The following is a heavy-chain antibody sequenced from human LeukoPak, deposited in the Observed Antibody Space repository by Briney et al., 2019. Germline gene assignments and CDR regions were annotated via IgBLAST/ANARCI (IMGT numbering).Heavy chain of an antibody. Sequence: GGSLRLSCAASEFTISRYWMHWVRQAPGKGLVWVSNINNDGSITTYADSVKGRFTISRDNVKNTLFLQMNSLGAEDTALYYCARGWNATPRSGFDVWGLGTMVTVSS. CDR3: ARGWNATPRSGFDV. V-gene: IGHV3-74*01. D-gene: IGHD2-15*01. CDR1: EFTISRYW. CDR2: INNDGSIT. J-gene: IGHJ3*01.